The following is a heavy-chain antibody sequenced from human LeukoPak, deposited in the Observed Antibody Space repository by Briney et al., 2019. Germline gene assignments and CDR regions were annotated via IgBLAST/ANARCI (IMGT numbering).Heavy chain of an antibody. D-gene: IGHD6-19*01. J-gene: IGHJ4*02. Sequence: GGSLRLSCAVSGFPFSFYEMNWVRQAPGKGLEWVSNIGASGTTKYYADSVRGRFSISRDNAKTSLYLQMNSLRVDDTAVYYCALLAVASDFDYWGQGALVTVSS. CDR1: GFPFSFYE. CDR3: ALLAVASDFDY. V-gene: IGHV3-48*03. CDR2: IGASGTTK.